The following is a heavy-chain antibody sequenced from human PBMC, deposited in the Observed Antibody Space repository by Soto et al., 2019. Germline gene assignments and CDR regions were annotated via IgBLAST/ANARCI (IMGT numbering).Heavy chain of an antibody. CDR3: ARDGKYYDFWSGYPGLGYGMDV. J-gene: IGHJ6*02. Sequence: QVQLVQSGAEVKKPGASVKVSCKASGYTFTSYGISWVRQAPGQGLEWMGWISAYNGNTNYAQKLQGRVTMTTDTSTSTAYMELRSLRSDDTAVYYCARDGKYYDFWSGYPGLGYGMDVWGQGTTVTVSS. V-gene: IGHV1-18*04. CDR1: GYTFTSYG. D-gene: IGHD3-3*01. CDR2: ISAYNGNT.